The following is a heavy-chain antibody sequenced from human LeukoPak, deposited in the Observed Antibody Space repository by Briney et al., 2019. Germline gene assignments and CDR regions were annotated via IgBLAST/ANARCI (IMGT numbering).Heavy chain of an antibody. CDR2: ISSSSSYI. J-gene: IGHJ6*03. D-gene: IGHD3-10*02. Sequence: GGSLRLSCAASGFTFSSYNMNWVRQAPGKGLEWVSFISSSSSYIYYADSVKGRFTISRDNAKNSLYLQMNNLRAEDTAVYYCARCSDPYSYYYYMDVWGKGTTVTVSS. CDR1: GFTFSSYN. V-gene: IGHV3-21*01. CDR3: ARCSDPYSYYYYMDV.